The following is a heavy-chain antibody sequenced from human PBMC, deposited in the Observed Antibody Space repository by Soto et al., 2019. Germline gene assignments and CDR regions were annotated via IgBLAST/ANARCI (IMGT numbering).Heavy chain of an antibody. CDR2: IRGSGGST. V-gene: IGHV3-23*01. Sequence: GSLRLSCAASGFTFSSYDMSWVRQAPGTGLEWVSAIRGSGGSTYYADSVKGRFTISRDNSKHTLYLQMNSLRAEDTAVYYCAKAPMFDIVVVVAATHFDYWGQGTLVTVSS. J-gene: IGHJ4*02. CDR3: AKAPMFDIVVVVAATHFDY. CDR1: GFTFSSYD. D-gene: IGHD2-15*01.